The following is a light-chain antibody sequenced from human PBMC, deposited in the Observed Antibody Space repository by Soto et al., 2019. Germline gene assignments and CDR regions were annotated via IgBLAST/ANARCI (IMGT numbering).Light chain of an antibody. CDR2: EVT. CDR1: SSDVGNYNY. Sequence: QSALTQPASVSGSPGQSITISCTGTSSDVGNYNYVSWYQLHPGKAPKLMIYEVTNRPSGVSDRFSGSKSGNTASLTVSGLQAEDEGDYYCSSYTSSSTLFGTGTKLTVL. CDR3: SSYTSSSTL. J-gene: IGLJ1*01. V-gene: IGLV2-14*01.